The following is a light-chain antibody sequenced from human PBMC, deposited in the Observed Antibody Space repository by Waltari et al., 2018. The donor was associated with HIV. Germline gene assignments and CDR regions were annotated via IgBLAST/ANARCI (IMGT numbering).Light chain of an antibody. CDR1: RSNIRTNS. J-gene: IGLJ3*02. CDR3: ATWDDSLSGWV. CDR2: END. V-gene: IGLV1-47*01. Sequence: QSMLTPPPSASGTPGQRVIISCLGRRSNIRTNSVYWYHQFPGMSPKLLIYENDQRPSGVPDRFSCSRSGTSASLAISGLRSEDEADYYCATWDDSLSGWVFGGGTKLTVL.